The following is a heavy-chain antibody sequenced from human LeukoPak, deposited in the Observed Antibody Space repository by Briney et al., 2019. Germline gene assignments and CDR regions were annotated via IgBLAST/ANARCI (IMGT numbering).Heavy chain of an antibody. CDR1: GYTFTGYY. V-gene: IGHV1-18*04. CDR2: ISAYNGNT. CDR3: ARDFSLLWFGELSSSFDY. D-gene: IGHD3-10*01. Sequence: ASVKVSCKASGYTFTGYYLHWVRQAPGQGLEWMGWISAYNGNTNYAQKLQGRVTMTTDTSTSTAYMELRSLRSDDTAVYYCARDFSLLWFGELSSSFDYWGQGTLVTVSP. J-gene: IGHJ4*02.